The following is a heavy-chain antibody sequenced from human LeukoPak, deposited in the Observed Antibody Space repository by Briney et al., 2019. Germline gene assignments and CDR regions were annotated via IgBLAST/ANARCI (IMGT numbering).Heavy chain of an antibody. J-gene: IGHJ3*02. V-gene: IGHV4-59*01. CDR3: ARWRPYYYDSTGVMSAFDI. CDR1: GGSISSYY. Sequence: SETLSLTCTVSGGSISSYYWSWIRQPPGKGLEWIGYIYYSGSTNYNPSLKSRVTISVDTSKNQFSLKLSSVTAADTAVYYCARWRPYYYDSTGVMSAFDIWGQGTMVTVSS. CDR2: IYYSGST. D-gene: IGHD3-22*01.